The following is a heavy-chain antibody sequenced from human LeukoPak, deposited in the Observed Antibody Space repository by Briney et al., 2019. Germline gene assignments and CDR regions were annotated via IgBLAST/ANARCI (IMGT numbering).Heavy chain of an antibody. CDR1: GFSFSNYA. J-gene: IGHJ4*02. D-gene: IGHD3-16*01. CDR3: AQFMSPSNPDYFDF. CDR2: ISGSGGST. Sequence: PGGSLRLSCAASGFSFSNYAMSWVRQAPGKGLEWVSGISGSGGSTYYADSVKGRFTTSRDNSRNTLYLQLNSLRVADTAVYYWAQFMSPSNPDYFDFWGQGTLVTVSS. V-gene: IGHV3-23*01.